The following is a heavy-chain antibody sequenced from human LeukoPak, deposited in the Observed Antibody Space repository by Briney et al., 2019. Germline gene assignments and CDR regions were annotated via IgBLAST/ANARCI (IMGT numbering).Heavy chain of an antibody. CDR2: IYYSGST. V-gene: IGHV4-39*07. Sequence: PSETLSLTCTVSGGSISSSSYYWGWIRQPPGKGLEWIGSIYYSGSTYYNPSLKSRVTISVDTSKNQFSLKLSSVTAADTAVYYCARDRGSRIAFDIWGQGTMVTVSS. D-gene: IGHD3-16*01. CDR3: ARDRGSRIAFDI. CDR1: GGSISSSSYY. J-gene: IGHJ3*02.